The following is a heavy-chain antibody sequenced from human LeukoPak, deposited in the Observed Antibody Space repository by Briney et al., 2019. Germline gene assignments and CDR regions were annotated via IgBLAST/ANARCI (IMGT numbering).Heavy chain of an antibody. CDR1: GYTFTGYY. CDR2: INSNSGGT. V-gene: IGHV1-2*02. Sequence: ASVKVSCKASGYTFTGYYMHWVRQAPGQGLEWMGWINSNSGGTNYAQKFQGRVTMTRDTSISTAYMELSRLRSDDTAVYYCARDRSLGYYDSSGYSTAPDYWGQGTLVTVSS. CDR3: ARDRSLGYYDSSGYSTAPDY. J-gene: IGHJ4*02. D-gene: IGHD3-22*01.